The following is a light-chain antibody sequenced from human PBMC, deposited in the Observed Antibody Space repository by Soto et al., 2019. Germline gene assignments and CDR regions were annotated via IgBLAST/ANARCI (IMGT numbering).Light chain of an antibody. V-gene: IGKV2-28*01. Sequence: DIIFIQSPLSLPVTPGEPASISCRSSQSLLYSNGYNYLYWYLQKPGQSPQLLIYLGSNRASGVPDRFSGSGSGTDFTLTIRRLEPEDFAVYYCKQYGSFGQGTKVDIK. J-gene: IGKJ1*01. CDR1: QSLLYSNGYNY. CDR3: KQYGS. CDR2: LGS.